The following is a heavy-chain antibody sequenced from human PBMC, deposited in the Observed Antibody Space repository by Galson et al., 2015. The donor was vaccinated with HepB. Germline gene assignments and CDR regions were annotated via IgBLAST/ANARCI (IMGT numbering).Heavy chain of an antibody. CDR1: GGTFSSYA. V-gene: IGHV1-69*13. Sequence: SVKVSCKASGGTFSSYAISWVRQAPGQGLEWMGGIIPIFGTANYAQKFQGRVTITADESTSTAYMELSSLRSEDTAVYYCARSSGLGLCSGGSCYFEDTFNIWGQGTMVTVSS. CDR2: IIPIFGTA. CDR3: ARSSGLGLCSGGSCYFEDTFNI. J-gene: IGHJ3*02. D-gene: IGHD2-15*01.